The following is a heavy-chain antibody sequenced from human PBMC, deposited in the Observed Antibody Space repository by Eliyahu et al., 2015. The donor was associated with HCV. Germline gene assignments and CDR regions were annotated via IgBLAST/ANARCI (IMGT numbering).Heavy chain of an antibody. Sequence: EVQLLESGGDLVQPGGSLRLACVASGFTFXSYAMSWVRQAPGKGLEWISTISGRGVSSFYTDSVKGRFSISRDNSKNTLYLQMNNLRAGDTAVYYCAKDRFYYGSGSFSSFNPWGQGTLVTVSS. J-gene: IGHJ5*02. CDR1: GFTFXSYA. CDR3: AKDRFYYGSGSFSSFNP. CDR2: ISGRGVSS. V-gene: IGHV3-23*01. D-gene: IGHD3-10*01.